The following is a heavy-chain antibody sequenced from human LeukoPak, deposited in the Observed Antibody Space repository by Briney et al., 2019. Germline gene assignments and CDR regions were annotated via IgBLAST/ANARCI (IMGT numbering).Heavy chain of an antibody. V-gene: IGHV3-48*01. CDR3: ARDHFVVVPAAIPDLDY. CDR2: ISSSSSTI. CDR1: GFTFSSYS. J-gene: IGHJ4*02. D-gene: IGHD2-2*02. Sequence: GGSLRLSCAASGFTFSSYSMNWVRQAPGKGLEWVSYISSSSSTIYYADSVKGRFTISRDNAKNSLYLQMNSLRAEDTAVYYCARDHFVVVPAAIPDLDYWGQGTLVTVSS.